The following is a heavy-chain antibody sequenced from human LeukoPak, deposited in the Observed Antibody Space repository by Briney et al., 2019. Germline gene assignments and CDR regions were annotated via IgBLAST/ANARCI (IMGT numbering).Heavy chain of an antibody. Sequence: GASVKVSCKASGYTFTGYYMHWVRQAPGQGLEWMGWINPNSGGTNYAQKFQGRVTMTRDTSISTAYMELSRLRSDDTAVYYCARDLYYYDSSGYYHDWGQGTLVTVPS. V-gene: IGHV1-2*02. D-gene: IGHD3-22*01. CDR2: INPNSGGT. J-gene: IGHJ4*02. CDR1: GYTFTGYY. CDR3: ARDLYYYDSSGYYHD.